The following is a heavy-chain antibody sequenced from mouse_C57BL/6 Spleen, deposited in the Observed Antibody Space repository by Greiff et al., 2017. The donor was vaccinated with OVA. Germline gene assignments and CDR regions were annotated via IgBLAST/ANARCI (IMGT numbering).Heavy chain of an antibody. CDR2: IYPRSGNN. J-gene: IGHJ4*01. CDR3: AKLGRDYAMDY. V-gene: IGHV1-81*01. Sequence: QVQLQQSGAELARPGASVKLSCKASGYTFTSSGISWVKQSTGQGLEWIGEIYPRSGNNYYNEKFKGKATLTADKSSSTAYMELRSLTSEDSAVYVCAKLGRDYAMDYSAQRTSVTVSP. D-gene: IGHD3-1*01. CDR1: GYTFTSSG.